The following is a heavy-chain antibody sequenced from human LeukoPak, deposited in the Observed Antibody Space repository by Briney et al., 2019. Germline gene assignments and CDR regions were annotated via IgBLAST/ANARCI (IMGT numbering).Heavy chain of an antibody. D-gene: IGHD3-22*01. Sequence: GASVKVSCKASGYTFTSYAMNWVRQAPGQGLEWMGWINTNTGNPTYAQGFTGRFVFSLDTSVSTAYLQISSLKAEDTAVYYCAREDPYYRFRYDSSGYSADAFDIWGQGTMVTVSS. V-gene: IGHV7-4-1*02. CDR2: INTNTGNP. CDR3: AREDPYYRFRYDSSGYSADAFDI. J-gene: IGHJ3*02. CDR1: GYTFTSYA.